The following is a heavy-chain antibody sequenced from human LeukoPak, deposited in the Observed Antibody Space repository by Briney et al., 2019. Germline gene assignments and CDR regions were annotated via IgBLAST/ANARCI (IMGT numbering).Heavy chain of an antibody. J-gene: IGHJ4*02. CDR3: AREDHSSGWYYFDY. D-gene: IGHD6-19*01. V-gene: IGHV4-4*07. CDR1: GGSISSYY. CDR2: IHTSGSI. Sequence: SETLSLTCTVSGGSISSYYWSWIRQPAGKGLEWIGRIHTSGSINYNPSLKSRVTMSVDTSKNQFSLKLSSVTAADTAVYYCAREDHSSGWYYFDYWGQGTLVTVSS.